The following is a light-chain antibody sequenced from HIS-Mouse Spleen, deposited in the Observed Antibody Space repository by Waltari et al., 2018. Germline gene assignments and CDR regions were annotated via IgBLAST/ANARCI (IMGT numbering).Light chain of an antibody. V-gene: IGLV2-23*01. Sequence: QSALTQPAPVSGSPGQSITISCTGTSRDVGSYNLVSWYPQHPGKAPKLMIYEGSKRPSGVSNRFSGSKSGNTASLTISGLQAEDEADYYCCSYAGSSTWVFGGGTKLTVL. CDR3: CSYAGSSTWV. CDR2: EGS. CDR1: SRDVGSYNL. J-gene: IGLJ3*02.